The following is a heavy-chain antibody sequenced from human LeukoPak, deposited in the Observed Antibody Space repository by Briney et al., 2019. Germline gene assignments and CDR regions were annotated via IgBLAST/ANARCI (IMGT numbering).Heavy chain of an antibody. CDR3: ARRAGAYSHPYDY. J-gene: IGHJ4*02. D-gene: IGHD4/OR15-4a*01. CDR2: IYSDNT. Sequence: GGSLRLSCTVSGFTLSTNSMSWVRQAPGKGLEWGSFIYSDNTHYSDSVKGRLTISRDNSKNTLYLQMTSLRAEDTAVYYCARRAGAYSHPYDYWGQGTLVTVPS. CDR1: GFTLSTNS. V-gene: IGHV3-53*01.